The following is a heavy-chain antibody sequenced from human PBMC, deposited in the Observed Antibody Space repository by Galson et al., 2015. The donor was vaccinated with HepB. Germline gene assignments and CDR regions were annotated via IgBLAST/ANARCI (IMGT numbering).Heavy chain of an antibody. J-gene: IGHJ4*02. CDR2: ISYDGSNK. CDR3: ARDGKYCSGGSCSLFDY. D-gene: IGHD2-15*01. V-gene: IGHV3-30-3*01. Sequence: SLRLSCAASGFTFSSYAMHWVRRAPCKGLEWVSVISYDGSNKYYADSVKGRFTISRDNSKNTLYLQMNSLGAEDTAVYYCARDGKYCSGGSCSLFDYWGQGTLVTVSS. CDR1: GFTFSSYA.